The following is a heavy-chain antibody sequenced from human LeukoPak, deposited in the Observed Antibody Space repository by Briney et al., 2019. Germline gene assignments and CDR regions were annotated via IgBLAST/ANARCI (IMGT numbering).Heavy chain of an antibody. J-gene: IGHJ6*02. CDR1: GFTFSSYS. V-gene: IGHV3-21*01. Sequence: GGSLRLSCAASGFTFSSYSMXWXRXAPGXXXXXXXXISSXSSYIYYAXXVKGRFTISRDNAKNSLYLQMNSLRAEDTAVYYCARDVVTNYYYYGMDVWGQGTTVTVSS. CDR2: ISSXSSYI. D-gene: IGHD4-23*01. CDR3: ARDVVTNYYYYGMDV.